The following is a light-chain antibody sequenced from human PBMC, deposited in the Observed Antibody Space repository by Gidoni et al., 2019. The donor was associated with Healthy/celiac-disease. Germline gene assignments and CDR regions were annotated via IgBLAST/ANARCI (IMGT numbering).Light chain of an antibody. J-gene: IGKJ4*01. CDR3: QQLNSYPGA. Sequence: DIQLTQSPSFLSASVGDRVTITCRASQGISSYLAWYQQKPGKAPKLLIYAASTLQSGVPSRFSGSGSGTEFTLTISSLQPEDFATYYCQQLNSYPGAFGGXTKVEIK. V-gene: IGKV1-9*01. CDR2: AAS. CDR1: QGISSY.